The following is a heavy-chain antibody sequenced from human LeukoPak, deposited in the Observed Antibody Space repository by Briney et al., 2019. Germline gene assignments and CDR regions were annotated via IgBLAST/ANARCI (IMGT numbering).Heavy chain of an antibody. D-gene: IGHD6-13*01. CDR2: ISYDGSNK. V-gene: IGHV3-30-3*01. Sequence: GGSLRLSGAASGFTFSSYAMHWVRQAPGKGLEWVAVISYDGSNKYYADSVKGRFTISRDNSKNTLYLQMNSLRAEDTAVYYCARVASRNIAAAGTDYWGQGTLVTVSS. J-gene: IGHJ4*02. CDR1: GFTFSSYA. CDR3: ARVASRNIAAAGTDY.